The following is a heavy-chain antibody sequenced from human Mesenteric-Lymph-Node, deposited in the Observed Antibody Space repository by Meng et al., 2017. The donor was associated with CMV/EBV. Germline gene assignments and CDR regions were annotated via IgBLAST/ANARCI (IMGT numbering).Heavy chain of an antibody. D-gene: IGHD2-15*01. CDR1: GFTFSSYE. V-gene: IGHV3-48*03. Sequence: GESLKISCAASGFTFSSYEMNWVRQAPGKGLEWVSYISSSGSTIYYADSVKGRFTISRDNAKNSLYLQMNSLRAEDTAVYYCAREGYCSGDTCFPAYYYGMDVWGPGTTVTVSS. CDR2: ISSSGSTI. CDR3: AREGYCSGDTCFPAYYYGMDV. J-gene: IGHJ6*02.